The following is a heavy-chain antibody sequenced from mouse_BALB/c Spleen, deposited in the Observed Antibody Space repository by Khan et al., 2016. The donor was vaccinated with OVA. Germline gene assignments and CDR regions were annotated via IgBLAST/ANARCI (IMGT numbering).Heavy chain of an antibody. V-gene: IGHV2-6-1*01. CDR2: IWSDGST. J-gene: IGHJ4*01. D-gene: IGHD2-10*01. Sequence: QVQLKQSGPGLVAPSQSLSITCTISGFSLTNYGVHWVRKPPGKGLEWLVVIWSDGSTTYNSALKSRLTIRKENSKSQVFLKMNSLQTDDTAMYFCARQPYYHYNIMDYWGQGTSGTVSS. CDR1: GFSLTNYG. CDR3: ARQPYYHYNIMDY.